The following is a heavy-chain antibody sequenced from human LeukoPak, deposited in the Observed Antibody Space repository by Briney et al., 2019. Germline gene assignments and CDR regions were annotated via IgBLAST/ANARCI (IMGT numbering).Heavy chain of an antibody. V-gene: IGHV3-23*01. CDR1: GFTFSNYA. CDR3: AKVEGASKASVY. Sequence: RAGGSLRLSCAAAGFTFSNYAMTWVRQAPGKGLEWVSSISGSGGSTYYADSVKGRFTISRDNSKNTLYLQMYSLRAEDTAVYYCAKVEGASKASVYWGQGTLVTVSS. D-gene: IGHD1-1*01. J-gene: IGHJ4*02. CDR2: ISGSGGST.